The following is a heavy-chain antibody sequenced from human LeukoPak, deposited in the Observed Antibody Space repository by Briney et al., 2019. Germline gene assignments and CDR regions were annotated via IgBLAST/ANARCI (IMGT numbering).Heavy chain of an antibody. CDR2: INPSGGST. V-gene: IGHV1-46*01. CDR1: GYTFISYY. Sequence: ASVKVSCKASGYTFISYYMHWVRQAPGQGLEWMGIINPSGGSTSYAQKFQGRVTMTRDTSTSTVYMELSSLRSEDTAVYYCARVDTAMANPYYFDYWGQGTLVTVSS. D-gene: IGHD5-18*01. J-gene: IGHJ4*02. CDR3: ARVDTAMANPYYFDY.